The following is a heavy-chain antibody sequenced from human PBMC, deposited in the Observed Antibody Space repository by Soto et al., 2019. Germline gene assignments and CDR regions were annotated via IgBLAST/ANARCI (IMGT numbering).Heavy chain of an antibody. D-gene: IGHD3-3*01. V-gene: IGHV3-30*03. CDR1: GFTFSSYA. CDR2: ISYDGSNT. Sequence: RLSCPASGFTFSSYAMHWVRQAPGKGLEWVAVISYDGSNTYYADSVKGRFTISRDNSKNTVYLQMNSLRGEDTDVDYCARFFRHLSNMDAWGQGTTVT. J-gene: IGHJ6*02. CDR3: ARFFRHLSNMDA.